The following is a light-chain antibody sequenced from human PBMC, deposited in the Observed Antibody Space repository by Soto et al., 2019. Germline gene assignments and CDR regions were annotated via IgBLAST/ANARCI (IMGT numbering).Light chain of an antibody. CDR3: QQYNDWPPIT. J-gene: IGKJ5*01. Sequence: EIVLTQSPVILSVSPGETATLSCRASESVTRNLAWYQHMPGQAPRLLVFHASVRATGIPDRFSGSGSGTEFSLTIINLQSEDFAVYFCQQYNDWPPITFGQGTRLEIK. CDR1: ESVTRN. V-gene: IGKV3-15*01. CDR2: HAS.